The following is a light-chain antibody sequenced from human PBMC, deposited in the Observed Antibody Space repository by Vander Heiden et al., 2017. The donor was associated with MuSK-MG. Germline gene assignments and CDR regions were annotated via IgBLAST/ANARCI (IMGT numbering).Light chain of an antibody. CDR1: QDISNY. CDR2: DAS. V-gene: IGKV1-33*01. Sequence: DIQMTQSPSSLSASVGDRVTITCQASQDISNYLNWYQQKPGKAPKLLIYDASNLETGVPSRFSGSGSGTDFTFTIISLQPEDIATYYCQQYDNLPYTFGQGTKLEIK. J-gene: IGKJ2*01. CDR3: QQYDNLPYT.